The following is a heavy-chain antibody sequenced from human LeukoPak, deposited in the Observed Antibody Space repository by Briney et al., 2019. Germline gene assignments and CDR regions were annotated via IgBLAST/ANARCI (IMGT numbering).Heavy chain of an antibody. CDR1: GFTFDDYA. Sequence: PGGSLRLSCAASGFTFDDYAMHWVRQAPGKGLEWVSLISWDGGSTYYADSVKGRFTISRDNSKNSLYLQMNSLRAEDTALYYCAKAPSSIAVGGYFDYWGQGTLVTVSS. J-gene: IGHJ4*02. D-gene: IGHD6-6*01. V-gene: IGHV3-43D*04. CDR3: AKAPSSIAVGGYFDY. CDR2: ISWDGGST.